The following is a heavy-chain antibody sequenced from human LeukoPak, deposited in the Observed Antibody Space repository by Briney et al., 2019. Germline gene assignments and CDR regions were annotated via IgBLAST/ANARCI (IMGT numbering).Heavy chain of an antibody. CDR2: ISSSSSAI. Sequence: GGSLRLSCAASGFTFSSYSMNWVRQAPGKGLEWVSYISSSSSAIYYADSVKGRFTISRDNAKNSLYLQKNSLRAEDTAVYYCARDLVRGVSDFDYWGQGTLVIVSS. J-gene: IGHJ4*02. V-gene: IGHV3-48*04. CDR3: ARDLVRGVSDFDY. CDR1: GFTFSSYS. D-gene: IGHD3-10*01.